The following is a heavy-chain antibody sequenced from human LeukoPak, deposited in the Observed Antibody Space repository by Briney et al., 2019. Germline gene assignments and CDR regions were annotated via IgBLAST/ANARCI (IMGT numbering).Heavy chain of an antibody. D-gene: IGHD1-26*01. Sequence: SETLSLTCAVSDYSISSGYHWGWIRQPPEKGLEWIGSISRSGSTYYSPSLKGRVTMSVDSSKNEFSLNLNSVTAADTAVYYCARGYIGNSGRYYYYYMDVWGKGTTVTVSS. CDR2: ISRSGST. V-gene: IGHV4-38-2*01. CDR3: ARGYIGNSGRYYYYYMDV. J-gene: IGHJ6*03. CDR1: DYSISSGYH.